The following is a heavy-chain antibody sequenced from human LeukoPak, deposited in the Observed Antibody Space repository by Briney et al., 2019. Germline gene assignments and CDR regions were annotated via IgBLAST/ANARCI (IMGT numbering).Heavy chain of an antibody. CDR2: IKQDGSEK. CDR1: GFIFSNYW. Sequence: PGGSLRLSCAASGFIFSNYWMTWVRQAPGKGLEWVANIKQDGSEKCYVDSVKGRFTISRDNAKNSLYLQMNSLRAEDTAVYYCARGYGDYVRFWGYWGQGALVTVFS. V-gene: IGHV3-7*04. CDR3: ARGYGDYVRFWGY. J-gene: IGHJ4*02. D-gene: IGHD4-17*01.